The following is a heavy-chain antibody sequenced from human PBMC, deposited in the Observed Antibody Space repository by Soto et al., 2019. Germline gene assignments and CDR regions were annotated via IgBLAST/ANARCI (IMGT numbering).Heavy chain of an antibody. CDR2: IYYSGST. Sequence: SETLSLTCTVSGGSISSYYWSWIRQPPGKGLEWIGYIYYSGSTNYNPSLKSRVTISVDTSKNQFSLKLSSVTAAETAVYYCARGGYLEPTRAFDIWGQGTMVTVSS. CDR1: GGSISSYY. CDR3: ARGGYLEPTRAFDI. V-gene: IGHV4-59*01. J-gene: IGHJ3*02. D-gene: IGHD1-1*01.